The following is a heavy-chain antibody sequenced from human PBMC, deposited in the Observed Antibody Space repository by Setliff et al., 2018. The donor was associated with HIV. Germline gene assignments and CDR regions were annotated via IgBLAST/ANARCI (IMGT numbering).Heavy chain of an antibody. J-gene: IGHJ3*02. V-gene: IGHV5-51*01. CDR2: IYPGDSDT. Sequence: PGESLKISCKGSGYSFTSYWIGWVRQMPGKGLEWMGVIYPGDSDTRHSPSFQGQVTISVDKSISTAYLQWSSLRASDIAMYYCARVIVGASDAFDIWGQGTMVTVSS. CDR3: ARVIVGASDAFDI. D-gene: IGHD1-26*01. CDR1: GYSFTSYW.